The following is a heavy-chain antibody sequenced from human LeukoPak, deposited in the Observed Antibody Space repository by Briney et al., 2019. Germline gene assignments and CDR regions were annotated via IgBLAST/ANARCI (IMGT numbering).Heavy chain of an antibody. CDR2: INHSGST. J-gene: IGHJ6*03. CDR3: ASRRYYDFWSLGDYMDV. CDR1: GGSFSGYY. D-gene: IGHD3-3*01. V-gene: IGHV4-34*01. Sequence: SETLSLTCAVYGGSFSGYYRSWIRQPPGKGLEWIGEINHSGSTNYNPSLKSRVTISVDTSKNQFSLKLSSVTAADTAVYYCASRRYYDFWSLGDYMDVWGKGTTVTVSS.